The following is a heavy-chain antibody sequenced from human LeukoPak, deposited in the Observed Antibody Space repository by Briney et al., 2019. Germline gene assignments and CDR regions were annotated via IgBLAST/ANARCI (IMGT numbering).Heavy chain of an antibody. J-gene: IGHJ5*02. V-gene: IGHV1-2*02. CDR2: INPNNGDT. Sequence: ASVKVSCKASGYSFTGYQMHWVRQAPGQGLEWMGWINPNNGDTNYAQKFQGRVAMTRDTSISTAYMELSRLRSDDTAVYYCARSRSSGPTAPLGQGTLVTVSS. D-gene: IGHD6-19*01. CDR3: ARSRSSGPTAP. CDR1: GYSFTGYQ.